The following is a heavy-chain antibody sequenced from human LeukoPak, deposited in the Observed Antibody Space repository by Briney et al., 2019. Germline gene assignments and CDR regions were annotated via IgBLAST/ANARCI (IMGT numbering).Heavy chain of an antibody. CDR1: GFTFSSYW. D-gene: IGHD3-10*01. J-gene: IGHJ6*03. CDR3: ARGFGERYYYYMDV. V-gene: IGHV3-7*01. CDR2: IKQDGSEK. Sequence: GGSLRLSCAASGFTFSSYWMSWVRQAPGKGLEWVASIKQDGSEKYYVDSVKGRFTISRDNAKNSLYLQMNSLRAEDTAVYYCARGFGERYYYYMDVWGKGTTVTISS.